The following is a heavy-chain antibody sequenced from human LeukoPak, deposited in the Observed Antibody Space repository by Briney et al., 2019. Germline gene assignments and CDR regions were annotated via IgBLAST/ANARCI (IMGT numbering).Heavy chain of an antibody. CDR3: ARGDIVVPSNWFDP. CDR1: GYTFTSYF. J-gene: IGHJ5*02. Sequence: ASVKVSCKASGYTFTSYFMHWVRQAPGQGLEWMGWINPNSGGTKYAQKFQGRVTMTRDTSISTAYMELSRLRSDDTAVYYCARGDIVVPSNWFDPWGQGTLVTVSS. D-gene: IGHD2-21*01. CDR2: INPNSGGT. V-gene: IGHV1-2*02.